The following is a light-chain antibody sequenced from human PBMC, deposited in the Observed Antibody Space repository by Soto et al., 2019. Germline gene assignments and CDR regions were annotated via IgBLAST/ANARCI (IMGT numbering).Light chain of an antibody. CDR1: QDISNS. V-gene: IGKV1-33*01. J-gene: IGKJ3*01. Sequence: DIQMTQSPSSLSASVGDRVTITCQASQDISNSLNWYQQKPGKAPKLLIYDASTLETGVPSRFSGSGSGTDFTFTISSLQPEDIATYYCQQYDNLLFTFGPGTKVDLK. CDR3: QQYDNLLFT. CDR2: DAS.